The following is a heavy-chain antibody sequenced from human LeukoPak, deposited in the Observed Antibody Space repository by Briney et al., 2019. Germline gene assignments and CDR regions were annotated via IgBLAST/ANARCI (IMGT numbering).Heavy chain of an antibody. D-gene: IGHD3-3*01. V-gene: IGHV4-61*09. CDR3: AAQLEY. CDR1: GGSISSGSYC. J-gene: IGHJ4*02. CDR2: IYTSGNT. Sequence: SETLSLTCTVSGGSISSGSYCWSWIRQPAGKGLEWIGHIYTSGNTNYNPSLKSRVTISVDTSKNQFSLKLSSVTAADTAVYYCAAQLEYWGQGTLVTVSS.